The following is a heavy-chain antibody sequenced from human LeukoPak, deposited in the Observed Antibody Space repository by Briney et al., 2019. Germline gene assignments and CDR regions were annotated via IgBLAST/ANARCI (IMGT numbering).Heavy chain of an antibody. CDR3: ARDRHGDYSPDYYYYGMDV. D-gene: IGHD4-17*01. V-gene: IGHV3-53*01. Sequence: GGSLRLSCAASGFTVSSYYMSWVRQAPGKGLEWVSVIYSGGSTYYADSVKGRFTISRDNSKNTLYLQMNSLRAEDTAVYYCARDRHGDYSPDYYYYGMDVWGKGTTVTVSS. CDR1: GFTVSSYY. J-gene: IGHJ6*04. CDR2: IYSGGST.